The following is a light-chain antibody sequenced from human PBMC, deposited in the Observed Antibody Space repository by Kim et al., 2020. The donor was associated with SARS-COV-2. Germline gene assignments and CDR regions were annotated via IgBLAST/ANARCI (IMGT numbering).Light chain of an antibody. CDR1: SGSIASNY. CDR3: QSYDSSNHWV. J-gene: IGLJ3*02. CDR2: EDN. Sequence: KTVAISCTRSSGSIASNYVQWCQQRPGSSPTTVIYEDNQRPSGVPDRFSGSIDSSSNSASLTISGLKTEDEADCNCQSYDSSNHWVFGGGTQLTVL. V-gene: IGLV6-57*01.